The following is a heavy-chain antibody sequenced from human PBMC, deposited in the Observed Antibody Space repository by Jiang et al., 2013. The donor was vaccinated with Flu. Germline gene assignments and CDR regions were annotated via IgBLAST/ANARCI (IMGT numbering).Heavy chain of an antibody. D-gene: IGHD6-19*01. CDR3: ARTSTGYSSAFDY. Sequence: IDWDDDKYYTTSLKTRLTISKDTSKNQVVLTMTNMDPVDTATYYCARTSTGYSSAFDYWGQGTLVTVSS. J-gene: IGHJ4*02. V-gene: IGHV2-70*10. CDR2: IDWDDDK.